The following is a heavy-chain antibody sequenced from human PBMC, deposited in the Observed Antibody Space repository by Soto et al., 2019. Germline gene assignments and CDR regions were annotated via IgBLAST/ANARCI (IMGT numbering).Heavy chain of an antibody. CDR3: ARPLAYCGGDCYSLGY. V-gene: IGHV1-2*04. CDR2: INPNSGGT. CDR1: GGTFSSYA. Sequence: ASVKVSCKASGGTFSSYAISWVRQAPGQGLEWMGWINPNSGGTNYAQKFQGWVTMTRDTSISTAYMELSRLRSDDTAVYYCARPLAYCGGDCYSLGYWGQGTLVTVSS. J-gene: IGHJ4*02. D-gene: IGHD2-21*02.